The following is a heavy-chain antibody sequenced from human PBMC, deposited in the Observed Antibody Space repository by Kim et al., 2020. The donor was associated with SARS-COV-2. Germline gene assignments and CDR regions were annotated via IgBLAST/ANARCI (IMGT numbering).Heavy chain of an antibody. J-gene: IGHJ6*02. CDR2: IIPIFGTA. CDR1: GGTFSSYA. CDR3: ARDPATVTTQVYGMDV. V-gene: IGHV1-69*13. Sequence: SVKVSCKASGGTFSSYAISWVRQAPGQGLEWMGGIIPIFGTANYAQKFQGRVTITADESTSTAYMELSSLRSEDTAVYYCARDPATVTTQVYGMDVWGQGTTVTGSS. D-gene: IGHD4-4*01.